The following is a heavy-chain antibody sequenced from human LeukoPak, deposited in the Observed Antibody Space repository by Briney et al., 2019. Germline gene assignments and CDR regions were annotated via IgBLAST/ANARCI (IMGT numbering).Heavy chain of an antibody. CDR2: IYYSGST. Sequence: SETLSLTCTVSGGSISSYYWSWMRQSPEKGLEWIGYIYYSGSTNYNPSLKSRVTISLDTSKNQFSLQLSSVTAADTAVYYCASTDWNYARWGQGILVTVSS. V-gene: IGHV4-59*08. CDR3: ASTDWNYAR. J-gene: IGHJ4*02. D-gene: IGHD1-7*01. CDR1: GGSISSYY.